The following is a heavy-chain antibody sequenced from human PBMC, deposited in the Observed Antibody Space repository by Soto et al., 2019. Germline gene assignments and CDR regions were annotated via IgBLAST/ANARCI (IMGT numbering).Heavy chain of an antibody. Sequence: QVPLQESGPGLVKPSQTLSLTCTVSGGSISSGGSYWSWIRQHPGKGLEWIGYVYYSGSTYYNPSLKSRVSISADTSKNQFSLKLSSVTAADTAVYYCARGRDSSGYYANDYWGQGTLVTVSS. CDR1: GGSISSGGSY. CDR2: VYYSGST. D-gene: IGHD3-22*01. J-gene: IGHJ4*02. CDR3: ARGRDSSGYYANDY. V-gene: IGHV4-31*03.